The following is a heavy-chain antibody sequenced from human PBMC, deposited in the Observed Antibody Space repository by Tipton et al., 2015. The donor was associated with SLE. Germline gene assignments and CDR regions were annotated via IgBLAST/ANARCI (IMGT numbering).Heavy chain of an antibody. CDR1: GFPFSNYA. D-gene: IGHD3-9*01. J-gene: IGHJ6*03. V-gene: IGHV3-74*01. Sequence: SLRLSCAASGFPFSNYAMTWVRQAPGKGPVWVSRINSDGSGTSYADFVRGRFTVSRDDVKNTVYLQMNNLRAEDTAVYYCARHGFDDQYYMDVWGKGTTVTVSS. CDR3: ARHGFDDQYYMDV. CDR2: INSDGSGT.